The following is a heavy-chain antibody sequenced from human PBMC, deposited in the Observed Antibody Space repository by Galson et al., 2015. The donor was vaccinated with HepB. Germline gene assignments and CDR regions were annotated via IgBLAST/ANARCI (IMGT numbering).Heavy chain of an antibody. V-gene: IGHV4-4*08. CDR2: IYTSGST. J-gene: IGHJ2*01. Sequence: SETLSLTCTVSGGSISSYYWSWIRQPPGKGLEWIGYIYTSGSTNYNPSLKSRVTMSVDTSKNQFSLKLSSVTAADTAVYYCARDDWYFDLWGRGTLVTVSS. CDR3: ARDDWYFDL. CDR1: GGSISSYY.